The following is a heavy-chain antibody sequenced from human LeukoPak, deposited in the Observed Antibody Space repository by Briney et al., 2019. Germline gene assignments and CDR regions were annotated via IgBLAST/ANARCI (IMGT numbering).Heavy chain of an antibody. CDR3: AKASSWRGYFDY. CDR1: GFTFSSYA. J-gene: IGHJ4*02. V-gene: IGHV3-23*01. CDR2: ISGSGGST. Sequence: GGSLRLSCAASGFTFSSYAMSWVRQAPGKGLEWVSAISGSGGSTYYADSVKGRFTISRDNSKNTLYLQMNSLRAEDTAAYYCAKASSWRGYFDYWGQGTLVTVSS. D-gene: IGHD6-13*01.